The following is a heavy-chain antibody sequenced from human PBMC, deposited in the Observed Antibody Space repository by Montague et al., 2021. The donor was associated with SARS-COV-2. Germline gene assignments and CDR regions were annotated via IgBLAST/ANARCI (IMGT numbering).Heavy chain of an antibody. CDR3: ASSGITLTGLDAFDI. CDR2: TYYRSKWDS. V-gene: IGHV6-1*01. Sequence: CAISGDSVSSKSVAWNWIRQSPSRGLEWLGRTYYRSKWDSDYAEXVKRQLVITPDTSKNQVSLQLNSVIPEDTAVYFCASSGITLTGLDAFDIWGQGTMVTVSS. J-gene: IGHJ3*02. D-gene: IGHD3-9*01. CDR1: GDSVSSKSVA.